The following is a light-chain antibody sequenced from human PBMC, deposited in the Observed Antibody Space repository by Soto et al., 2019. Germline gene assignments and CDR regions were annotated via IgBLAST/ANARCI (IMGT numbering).Light chain of an antibody. CDR3: QQYNSYSPGT. V-gene: IGKV1-5*03. CDR2: KAS. CDR1: QSISSW. J-gene: IGKJ1*01. Sequence: DIRMTQSPSTLSASVGDRVTITCRASQSISSWLAWYQQKPGKDPKLLIYKASSLKSGVPSRFSGSGSGTEFTLTISSLQPDDFATYYCQQYNSYSPGTFGQGTKVDIK.